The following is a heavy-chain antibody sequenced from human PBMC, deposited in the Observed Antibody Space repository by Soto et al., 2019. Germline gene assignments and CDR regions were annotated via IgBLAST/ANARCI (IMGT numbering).Heavy chain of an antibody. CDR3: AKDYGDYVVGPLGY. V-gene: IGHV3-23*01. Sequence: EVQLLESGGGLVQPGGSLRLSCAASGFTFSSYAMSWVRQAPGKGLEWVSAISGSVGSTYYADSVKGRFTISRDNSKNTLYLQMNSLRAEDTAIYYCAKDYGDYVVGPLGYWGQGTLVTVSS. CDR1: GFTFSSYA. D-gene: IGHD4-17*01. CDR2: ISGSVGST. J-gene: IGHJ4*02.